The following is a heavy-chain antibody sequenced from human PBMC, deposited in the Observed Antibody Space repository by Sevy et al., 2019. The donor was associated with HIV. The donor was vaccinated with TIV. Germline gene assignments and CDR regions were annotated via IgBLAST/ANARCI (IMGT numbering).Heavy chain of an antibody. CDR2: IYSGGST. D-gene: IGHD6-13*01. Sequence: GGSLRLSCAASGFTVSSNYMSWVRQAPGKGLEWVSVIYSGGSTYYADSVKGRFTISRDNSKNTLYLQMNSLRAEDTAVYYCARATTLGMAAAGGGKLGMDVWGQGTTVTVSS. J-gene: IGHJ6*02. CDR1: GFTVSSNY. CDR3: ARATTLGMAAAGGGKLGMDV. V-gene: IGHV3-53*01.